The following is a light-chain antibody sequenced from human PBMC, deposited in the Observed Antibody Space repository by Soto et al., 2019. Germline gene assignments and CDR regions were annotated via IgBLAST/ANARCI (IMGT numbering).Light chain of an antibody. CDR1: RSDVGGHNF. Sequence: QSALTQPRSVSGSPGQSVTISCTGTRSDVGGHNFVYWYQQHPGKAPKLMIYDVTKRPSGVPDRFSGSKSGNTASLPISGLQAEDEADYYCCSYVASYTDVFGTGTKVTVL. J-gene: IGLJ1*01. CDR3: CSYVASYTDV. CDR2: DVT. V-gene: IGLV2-11*01.